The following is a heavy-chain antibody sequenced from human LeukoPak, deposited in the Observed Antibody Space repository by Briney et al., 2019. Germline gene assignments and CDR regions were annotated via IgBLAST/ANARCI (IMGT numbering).Heavy chain of an antibody. CDR1: GFTFSSYS. Sequence: GGSLRLSCAASGFTFSSYSMNWVRQAPGKGLEWVSCISSSSSYIYYADSVKGRFTISRDNAKNSLYLQMNSLRAEDTAVYYCARDLVFHLVGASPPPFDYWGQGTLVTVSS. CDR2: ISSSSSYI. V-gene: IGHV3-21*01. J-gene: IGHJ4*02. CDR3: ARDLVFHLVGASPPPFDY. D-gene: IGHD1-26*01.